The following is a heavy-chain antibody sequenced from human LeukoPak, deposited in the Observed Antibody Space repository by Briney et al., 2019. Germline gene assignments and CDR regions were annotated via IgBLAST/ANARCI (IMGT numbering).Heavy chain of an antibody. CDR1: GFTFSDYY. Sequence: NPGGSLRLSCAASGFTFSDYYMSWIRQAPGKGLEWVSYISSSGSTIDYADSVRGRFTIYRDNAKNSLYLQMNSLRAVDTAVYYCAKDWAYYYDNYGLDYWGQGTLVTVSS. CDR3: AKDWAYYYDNYGLDY. CDR2: ISSSGSTI. D-gene: IGHD3-22*01. V-gene: IGHV3-11*04. J-gene: IGHJ4*02.